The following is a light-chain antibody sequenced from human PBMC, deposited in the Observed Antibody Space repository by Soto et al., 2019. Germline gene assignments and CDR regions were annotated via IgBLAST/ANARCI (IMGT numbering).Light chain of an antibody. V-gene: IGKV1-12*01. CDR1: QTLCSR. J-gene: IGKJ4*01. CDR2: AAS. CDR3: QQGYSFPLT. Sequence: DIQMTQSPSSVSASVGDRVTISCRASQTLCSRLAWYQQKPGKAPHLLIYAASVLQSGVPSRFGGSGYGTDFTLTISSLQPDYFATDYCQQGYSFPLTFGGGTKVEIK.